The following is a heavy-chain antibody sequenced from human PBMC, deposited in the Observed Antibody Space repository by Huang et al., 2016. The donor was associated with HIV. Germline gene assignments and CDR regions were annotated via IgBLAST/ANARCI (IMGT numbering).Heavy chain of an antibody. Sequence: QVQLVQSGAEVKKPGSSVKVSCKASGGTVSSYAISWVRQAPGQGLGGRGGIIHIFGTANYAQKFQGRVTITADESTSTAYMELSSLISEDTAVYYCARATYYDFWSGYRSFDYWGQGTLVTVSS. CDR1: GGTVSSYA. CDR2: IIHIFGTA. V-gene: IGHV1-69*13. CDR3: ARATYYDFWSGYRSFDY. D-gene: IGHD3-3*01. J-gene: IGHJ4*02.